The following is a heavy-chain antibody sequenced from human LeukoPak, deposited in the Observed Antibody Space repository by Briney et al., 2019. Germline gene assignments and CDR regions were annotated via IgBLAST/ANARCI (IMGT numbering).Heavy chain of an antibody. CDR3: AREEGDGYNYQFLDY. CDR1: GYTFTSYY. D-gene: IGHD5-24*01. CDR2: INPSGGST. Sequence: ASVTVSCKASGYTFTSYYMHWVRQAPGQGLEWMGIINPSGGSTSYAQKFQGRVTMTRDTSTSTVYMELSSLRSEDTAVYYCAREEGDGYNYQFLDYWGQGTLVTVSS. V-gene: IGHV1-46*01. J-gene: IGHJ4*02.